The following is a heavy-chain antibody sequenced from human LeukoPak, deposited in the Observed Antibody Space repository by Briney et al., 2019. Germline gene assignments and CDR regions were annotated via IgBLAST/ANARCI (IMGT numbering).Heavy chain of an antibody. CDR3: AGDQLPGAFDI. CDR1: GGSISSGGCY. Sequence: TPSETLSLTCTVSGGSISSGGCYWSWIRQHPGKGLEWIGYIYYSGSTYYNPSLKSRVTISVDTSKNQFSLKLSSVTAADTAVYYCAGDQLPGAFDIWGQGTMVTVSS. D-gene: IGHD2-2*01. V-gene: IGHV4-31*03. J-gene: IGHJ3*02. CDR2: IYYSGST.